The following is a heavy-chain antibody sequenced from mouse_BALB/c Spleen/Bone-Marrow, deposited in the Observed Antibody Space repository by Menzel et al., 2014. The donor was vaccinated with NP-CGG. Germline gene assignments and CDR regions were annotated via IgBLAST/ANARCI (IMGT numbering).Heavy chain of an antibody. Sequence: LKVCGPELVKPGASVKISCKTSGYTFTDYTLHWVKQSHGKSLEWIGGVNPNIGGTSYNQKFKGKASLTVNKSSTTAYMELRSLSSEDSAVYYCAKGRWYYWGQGTPLSVSS. D-gene: IGHD2-3*01. CDR2: VNPNIGGT. CDR3: AKGRWYY. V-gene: IGHV1-22*01. CDR1: GYTFTDYT. J-gene: IGHJ2*01.